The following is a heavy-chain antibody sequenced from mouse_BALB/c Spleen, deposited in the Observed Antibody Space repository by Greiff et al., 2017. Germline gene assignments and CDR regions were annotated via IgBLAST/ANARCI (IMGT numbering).Heavy chain of an antibody. CDR1: GYTFTSYT. J-gene: IGHJ4*01. V-gene: IGHV1-4*01. CDR3: ARSGFHYYGYYYAMDY. Sequence: QVQLKESGAELARPGASVKMSCKASGYTFTSYTMHWVKQRPGQGLEWIGYINPSSGYTNYNQKFKDKATLTADKSSSTAYMQLSSLTSEDSAVYYCARSGFHYYGYYYAMDYWGQGTSVTVSS. D-gene: IGHD1-2*01. CDR2: INPSSGYT.